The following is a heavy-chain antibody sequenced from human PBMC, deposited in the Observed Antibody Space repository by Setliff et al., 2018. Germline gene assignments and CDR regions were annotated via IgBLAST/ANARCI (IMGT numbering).Heavy chain of an antibody. CDR3: ARGGSPDCTTNSCRYGDYFY. Sequence: ASVKVSCKASGYSFPTDYIHWVRQAPGQELEWMGIMHPSGVGTSGPQKFQGRVTMTRDTSTSTVYMVLNNLRSEDTALYYYARGGSPDCTTNSCRYGDYFYWGQGTLVTVSS. CDR1: GYSFPTDY. CDR2: MHPSGVGT. D-gene: IGHD4-17*01. V-gene: IGHV1-46*01. J-gene: IGHJ4*02.